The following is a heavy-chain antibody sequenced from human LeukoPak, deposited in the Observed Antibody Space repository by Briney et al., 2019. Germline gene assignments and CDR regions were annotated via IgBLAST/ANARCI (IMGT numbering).Heavy chain of an antibody. CDR1: GGTFSSYT. J-gene: IGHJ5*02. CDR2: IIPILGIA. V-gene: IGHV1-69*02. CDR3: ARGGLMPADNWFDP. Sequence: SVKVSCKASGGTFSSYTISRVRQAPGQGLEWMERIIPILGIANYAQKFQGRVTITADKSTSTAYMELSSLRSEDTAVYYCARGGLMPADNWFDPWGQGTLVTVSS. D-gene: IGHD3-16*01.